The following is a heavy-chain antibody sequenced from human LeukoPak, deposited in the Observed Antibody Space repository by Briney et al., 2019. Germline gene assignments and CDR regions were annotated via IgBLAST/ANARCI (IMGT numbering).Heavy chain of an antibody. CDR2: IYYSGST. V-gene: IGHV4-31*03. CDR3: ARVADYYDSSGYPPPRFDY. Sequence: SETLSLTCTVSGGSISSGGYYWSWIRQHPGKGLEWIGYIYYSGSTNYNPSLKSRVTISVDTSKNQFSLKLSSVTAADTAVYYCARVADYYDSSGYPPPRFDYWGQGTLVTVSS. CDR1: GGSISSGGYY. J-gene: IGHJ4*02. D-gene: IGHD3-22*01.